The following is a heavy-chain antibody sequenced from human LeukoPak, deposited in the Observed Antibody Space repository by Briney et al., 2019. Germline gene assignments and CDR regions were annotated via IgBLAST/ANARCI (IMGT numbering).Heavy chain of an antibody. CDR3: AKGVNSYGPWTIDY. J-gene: IGHJ4*02. V-gene: IGHV3-23*01. Sequence: GGSLRLSCAAPGFTFSSYAMSWVRQAPGKGLEWVSAISGSGGSTYYADSVKGRFTISRDNSKNTLYLQMNSLRAEDTAVYYCAKGVNSYGPWTIDYWGQGTLVTVSS. CDR2: ISGSGGST. CDR1: GFTFSSYA. D-gene: IGHD5-18*01.